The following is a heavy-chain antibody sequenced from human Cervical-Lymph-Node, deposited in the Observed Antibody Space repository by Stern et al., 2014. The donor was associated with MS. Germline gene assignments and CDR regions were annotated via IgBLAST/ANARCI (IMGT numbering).Heavy chain of an antibody. Sequence: QMQLVESGAEVKKPGSSVKVSCKASGGTFSRNTISWVRQAPGQGLEWMGMINPSLAIANYAQRFQGRVTITADKSTTTAYMELSSLRSEDTAVYYCAREVANDYGDYDAWFDPWGQGTLVTVSS. J-gene: IGHJ5*02. D-gene: IGHD4-17*01. CDR2: INPSLAIA. CDR3: AREVANDYGDYDAWFDP. CDR1: GGTFSRNT. V-gene: IGHV1-69*09.